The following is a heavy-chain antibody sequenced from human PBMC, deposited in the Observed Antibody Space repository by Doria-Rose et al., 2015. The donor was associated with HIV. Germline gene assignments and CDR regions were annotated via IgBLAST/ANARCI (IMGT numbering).Heavy chain of an antibody. CDR3: ARIKSSRWYHKYYFDF. D-gene: IGHD6-13*01. V-gene: IGHV2-26*01. Sequence: SGPVLVKPTETLTLTCTVSGVSLSSPGMGVSWIRQPPGKAPEWLADIFSDDERSYKTSLKSRLTSSRGTSKSQVVLTMTDMDPVATATYYCARIKSSRWYHKYYFDFWGQGTLVIVSA. CDR1: GVSLSSPGMG. J-gene: IGHJ4*02. CDR2: IFSDDER.